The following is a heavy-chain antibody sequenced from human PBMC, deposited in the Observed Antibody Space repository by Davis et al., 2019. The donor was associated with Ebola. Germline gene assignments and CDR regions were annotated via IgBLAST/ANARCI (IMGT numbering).Heavy chain of an antibody. CDR1: GASISSQY. D-gene: IGHD2-21*01. CDR2: IFKRGST. J-gene: IGHJ4*02. V-gene: IGHV4-59*11. CDR3: ARGGGEHIYYLDY. Sequence: PSETLSLTCTVSGASISSQYWSWIRQSPGKGLEWIGNIFKRGSTTYSPSLKSRVTISIDTSKNQFSLRLTSLTAADTAVYFCARGGGEHIYYLDYWGRGNLVTVSS.